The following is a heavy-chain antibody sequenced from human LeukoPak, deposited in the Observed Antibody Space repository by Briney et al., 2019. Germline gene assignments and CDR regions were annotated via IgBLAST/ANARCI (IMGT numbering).Heavy chain of an antibody. Sequence: GGSLRLSCAASGFTVSSNYMSWVRQAPGKGLEWVSVIYSGGSTYYADSVKGRFTISRDNSKNTLYLQMNSLRAEDTAVYYCAKENYYDSSGYYYWGQGTLVTVSS. J-gene: IGHJ4*02. CDR3: AKENYYDSSGYYY. V-gene: IGHV3-53*01. CDR2: IYSGGST. CDR1: GFTVSSNY. D-gene: IGHD3-22*01.